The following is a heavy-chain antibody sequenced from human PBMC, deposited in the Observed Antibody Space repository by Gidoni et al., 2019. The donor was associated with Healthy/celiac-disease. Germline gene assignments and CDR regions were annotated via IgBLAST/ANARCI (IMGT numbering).Heavy chain of an antibody. V-gene: IGHV3-21*01. CDR3: AREGSSGYYYDDAFDI. D-gene: IGHD3-22*01. J-gene: IGHJ3*02. CDR1: GFTFSSYS. CDR2: ISSSSSYI. Sequence: EVQLVESGGGLVKPGGSLRLSCAASGFTFSSYSMNWVRQAPGKGLEWVSSISSSSSYIYYADSVKGRFTISRDNAKNSLYLQMNSLRAEDTAVYYCAREGSSGYYYDDAFDIWGQGTMVTVSS.